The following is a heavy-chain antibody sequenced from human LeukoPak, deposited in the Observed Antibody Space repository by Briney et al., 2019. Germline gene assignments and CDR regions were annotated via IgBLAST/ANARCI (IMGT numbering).Heavy chain of an antibody. D-gene: IGHD2-2*01. V-gene: IGHV6-1*01. Sequence: SQTLSLTCAISGDSVSSNSATWNWIRQSPSRGLEWLGRTYYRSKWYNDYAVSVKSRITFNPDTSKNQFSLQLNSVTPEDTAVYYCAREYCSNTTCQSFDYWGQGTLVTVSS. J-gene: IGHJ4*02. CDR1: GDSVSSNSAT. CDR2: TYYRSKWYN. CDR3: AREYCSNTTCQSFDY.